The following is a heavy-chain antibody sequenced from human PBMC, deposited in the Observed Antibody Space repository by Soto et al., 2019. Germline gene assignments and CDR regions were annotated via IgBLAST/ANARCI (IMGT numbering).Heavy chain of an antibody. V-gene: IGHV1-18*01. CDR3: ARADYDILTGYSSYWYFDL. CDR1: GYTFTSYG. D-gene: IGHD3-9*01. Sequence: ASVKVSCKASGYTFTSYGISWVRQAPGQGLEWMGWISAYNGNTNYAQKLQGRVTMTTDTSTSTAYMELRSLRSDDTAVYYCARADYDILTGYSSYWYFDLWGRGTLVTVS. CDR2: ISAYNGNT. J-gene: IGHJ2*01.